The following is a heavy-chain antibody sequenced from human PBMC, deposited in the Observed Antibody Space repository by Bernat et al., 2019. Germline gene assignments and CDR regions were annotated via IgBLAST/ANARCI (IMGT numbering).Heavy chain of an antibody. CDR1: GFTVSGNY. J-gene: IGHJ4*02. D-gene: IGHD2/OR15-2a*01. CDR2: IYSGGST. Sequence: EVQLVESGGGLVQPGGSLRLSCAASGFTVSGNYMTWVRQAPGKGLEWVSSIYSGGSTYYADSVKGRFTISRDSSENTLYLQKISLRAEDTAVYYCSSVITTISYWGQGTLVTVSS. V-gene: IGHV3-66*01. CDR3: SSVITTISY.